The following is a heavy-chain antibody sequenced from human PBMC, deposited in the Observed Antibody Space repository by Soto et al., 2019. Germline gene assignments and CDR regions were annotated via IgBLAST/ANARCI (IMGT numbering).Heavy chain of an antibody. CDR1: GGTFSSYA. V-gene: IGHV1-69*12. D-gene: IGHD1-7*01. CDR2: IIPIFGTA. CDR3: ASHGITGTWVYYYGMDV. J-gene: IGHJ6*02. Sequence: QVQLVQSGAEVKKPGSSVKVSCKASGGTFSSYAISWVRQAPGQGLEWMGGIIPIFGTANYAQKFQGRVTITEDEPTSTAYMELSSLRSEDTAVYYCASHGITGTWVYYYGMDVWGQGTTVTVSS.